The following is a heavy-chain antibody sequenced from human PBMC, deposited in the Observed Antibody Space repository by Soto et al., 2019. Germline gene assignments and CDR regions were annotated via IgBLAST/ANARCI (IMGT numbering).Heavy chain of an antibody. Sequence: PSETLSLTCAVYGGSFSGYYWSWIRQPPGKGLEWIGEINHSGSTNYNPSLKSRVTISVDTSKNQFSLKLSSVTAADTAVYYCARGQVAEVAGIIYYYYGMDVWGQGTTVTVSS. CDR1: GGSFSGYY. D-gene: IGHD6-19*01. J-gene: IGHJ6*02. CDR3: ARGQVAEVAGIIYYYYGMDV. CDR2: INHSGST. V-gene: IGHV4-34*01.